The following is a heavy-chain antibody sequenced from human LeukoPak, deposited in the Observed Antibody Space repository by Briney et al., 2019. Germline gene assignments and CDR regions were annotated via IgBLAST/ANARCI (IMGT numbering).Heavy chain of an antibody. J-gene: IGHJ6*04. Sequence: SETLSLTCAVYGGSFSGYYWSWIRQPPGKGLEWIGEINHSGSTNYNPSLKSRVTISVDTSKNQFSLKLSSVTAADTAVYYCARGIPFGVVISGMDVWGKGTTVTVSS. D-gene: IGHD3-3*01. CDR1: GGSFSGYY. CDR3: ARGIPFGVVISGMDV. V-gene: IGHV4-34*01. CDR2: INHSGST.